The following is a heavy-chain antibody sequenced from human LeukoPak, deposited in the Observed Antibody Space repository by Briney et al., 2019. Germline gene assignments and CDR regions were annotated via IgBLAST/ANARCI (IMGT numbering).Heavy chain of an antibody. J-gene: IGHJ2*01. Sequence: GGSLRLSCAASGFTFSSYRRSGVPQAPGKGLQWLANIKEDGSEKYSVDSLKGRFTISRDNAENSLYLQMNSLRVEDTAVYYCVRISPIAAANTPWYFDLWGRGTLVTVSS. D-gene: IGHD6-13*01. CDR1: GFTFSSYR. V-gene: IGHV3-7*01. CDR2: IKEDGSEK. CDR3: VRISPIAAANTPWYFDL.